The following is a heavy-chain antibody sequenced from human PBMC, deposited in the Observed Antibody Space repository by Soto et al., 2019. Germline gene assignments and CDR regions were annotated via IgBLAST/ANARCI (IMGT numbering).Heavy chain of an antibody. Sequence: HLQESGPGLVKPSETLSLTCVVSGGSISGDDLYWSWIRHLPGKGLEWIANVYHTGTTYYNPSLKSRVSMSVDTSQNPFSLILASVTAADTAVYYCARALVTDYNSRDYHYCFAMDVWGQGTSVTVSS. CDR1: GGSISGDDLY. D-gene: IGHD6-13*01. CDR3: ARALVTDYNSRDYHYCFAMDV. CDR2: VYHTGTT. J-gene: IGHJ6*02. V-gene: IGHV4-31*02.